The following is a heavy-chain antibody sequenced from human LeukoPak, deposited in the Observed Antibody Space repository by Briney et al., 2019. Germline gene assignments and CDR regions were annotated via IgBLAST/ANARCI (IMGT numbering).Heavy chain of an antibody. J-gene: IGHJ4*02. Sequence: QTGGSLRLSCAASGFTFSSHWMSWVRQAPGKGLEWVANIKEDGSRDHYLDSVKGRFTVSRDNAKNSLYLQMNGLRVEDTAVYYCARGYTQTAYFDFWGQGTLVTVSS. D-gene: IGHD5-12*01. CDR2: IKEDGSRD. V-gene: IGHV3-7*04. CDR1: GFTFSSHW. CDR3: ARGYTQTAYFDF.